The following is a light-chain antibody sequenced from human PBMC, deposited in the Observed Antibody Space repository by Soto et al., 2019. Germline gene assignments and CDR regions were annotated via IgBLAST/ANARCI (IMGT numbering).Light chain of an antibody. CDR1: QTINSW. CDR2: KAS. CDR3: QQYNSYPYT. V-gene: IGKV1-5*03. Sequence: DIQMTQSPSTLSASVGDRVTITCRASQTINSWLAWYQQKPGKAPKLLIYKASSLESGVPSRFSGSGSGTEFTLTISSLQPDDFATYYCQQYNSYPYTFGQGTKLEIK. J-gene: IGKJ2*01.